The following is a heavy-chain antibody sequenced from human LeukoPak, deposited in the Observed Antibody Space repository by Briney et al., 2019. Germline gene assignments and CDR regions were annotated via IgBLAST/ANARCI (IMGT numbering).Heavy chain of an antibody. J-gene: IGHJ6*02. CDR2: ISYDGSNK. D-gene: IGHD3-10*01. CDR1: GFTFSSYA. CDR3: ARDVRADYGSGTTEYYYYGMDV. V-gene: IGHV3-30*07. Sequence: PGRSLRLSCAASGFTFSSYAMHWVRQAPGKGLEWVAVISYDGSNKYYADSVKGRFTISRDNSKNTLYLQMNSLRAEDTAVYYCARDVRADYGSGTTEYYYYGMDVWGQGTTVTVSS.